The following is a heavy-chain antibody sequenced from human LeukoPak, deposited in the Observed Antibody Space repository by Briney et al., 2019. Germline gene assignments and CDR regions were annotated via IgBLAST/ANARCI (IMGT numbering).Heavy chain of an antibody. CDR1: GFAFSSYA. Sequence: GRSLRLSCAASGFAFSSYAMHWVRQGPGKGLEWVALVSYDGGSKYYADSVKGRITISRDNSKNTLHLQMNSLRTEDTAVYYCARVAVGQWLGGDLWGQGTMVTVSS. J-gene: IGHJ3*01. D-gene: IGHD6-19*01. CDR3: ARVAVGQWLGGDL. V-gene: IGHV3-30-3*01. CDR2: VSYDGGSK.